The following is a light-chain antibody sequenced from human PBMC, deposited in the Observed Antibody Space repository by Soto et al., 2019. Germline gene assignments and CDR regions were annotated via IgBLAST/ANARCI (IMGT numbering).Light chain of an antibody. J-gene: IGKJ4*01. V-gene: IGKV3-11*01. Sequence: ELVMTQSPATLSVSPGERAALSCRASQFVSTNLAWYQQKPGQAPRLLLYDASNRATGIPAKFSGSGSGTDFTLTISSLESEDFAVYYCQQRSNWPLTFGGGTKVDIK. CDR1: QFVSTN. CDR3: QQRSNWPLT. CDR2: DAS.